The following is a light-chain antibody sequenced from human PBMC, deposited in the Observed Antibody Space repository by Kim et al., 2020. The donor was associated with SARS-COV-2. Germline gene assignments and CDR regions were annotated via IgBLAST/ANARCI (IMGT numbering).Light chain of an antibody. CDR2: YDS. CDR1: NIGSKS. V-gene: IGLV3-21*04. J-gene: IGLJ3*02. CDR3: QVWDSSSDHPWV. Sequence: PGKTARITCGGNNIGSKSVDWYQQKPGQAPVLVIYYDSDRPSGIPERFSGSNSGNTANLTISRVEAGDEADYYCQVWDSSSDHPWVFGGGTQLTVL.